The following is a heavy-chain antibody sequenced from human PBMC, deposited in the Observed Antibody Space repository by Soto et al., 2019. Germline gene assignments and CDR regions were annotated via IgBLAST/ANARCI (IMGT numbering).Heavy chain of an antibody. Sequence: EVQVLESGGDLVQPGGSLRLSCAASGFTFSDYAMTWLRQAPGKGLDWVSSVSANGDITYYADSVKSQFTISRDNSNNTLLLQMNRMRAEDTALLSCGRGDRGGSGSTASYYLSGLDVWGQGTTVTVSS. V-gene: IGHV3-23*01. CDR1: GFTFSDYA. J-gene: IGHJ6*02. D-gene: IGHD1-26*01. CDR2: VSANGDIT. CDR3: GRGDRGGSGSTASYYLSGLDV.